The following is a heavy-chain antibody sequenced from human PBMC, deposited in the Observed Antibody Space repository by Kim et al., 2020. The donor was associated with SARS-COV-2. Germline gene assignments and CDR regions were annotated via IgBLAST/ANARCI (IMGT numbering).Heavy chain of an antibody. Sequence: SETLSLTCTVSGGSISSYYWSWIRQPPGKGLEWIGYIYYSGSTNYNPSLKSRVTISVDTSKNQFSLKLSSVTAADTAVYYCAREDNYYDSSGYYWSAFDIWGQGTMVTVSS. J-gene: IGHJ3*02. CDR3: AREDNYYDSSGYYWSAFDI. CDR1: GGSISSYY. CDR2: IYYSGST. D-gene: IGHD3-22*01. V-gene: IGHV4-59*01.